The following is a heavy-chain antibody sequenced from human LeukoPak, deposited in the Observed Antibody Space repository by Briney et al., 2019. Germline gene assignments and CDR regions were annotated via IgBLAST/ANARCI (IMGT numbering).Heavy chain of an antibody. V-gene: IGHV4-39*07. CDR2: ISYTGST. J-gene: IGHJ4*02. CDR3: ARDRDTAIFGDY. Sequence: SETLSLTCTVSGGSISNSDYYWGWIRQPPGKELEWIGTISYTGSTYYNPSLKSRVTISVDTSKNQLSLKLTSVIAADTAVYFCARDRDTAIFGDYWGQGTLVTVSS. D-gene: IGHD5-18*01. CDR1: GGSISNSDYY.